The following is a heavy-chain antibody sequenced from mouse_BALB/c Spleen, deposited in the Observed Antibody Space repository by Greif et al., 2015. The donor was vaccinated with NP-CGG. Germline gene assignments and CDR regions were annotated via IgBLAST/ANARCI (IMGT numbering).Heavy chain of an antibody. CDR1: GFTFSSFG. Sequence: EVKLVESGGGLVQPGGSRKLSCAASGFTFSSFGMHWVRQAPEKGLEWVAYISSGSSTIYYADTVKGRFTISRDNPKNTLFLQMTSLRSEDTAMYYCARSHPFDYWGQGTTLTVSS. CDR2: ISSGSSTI. J-gene: IGHJ2*01. V-gene: IGHV5-17*02. CDR3: ARSHPFDY.